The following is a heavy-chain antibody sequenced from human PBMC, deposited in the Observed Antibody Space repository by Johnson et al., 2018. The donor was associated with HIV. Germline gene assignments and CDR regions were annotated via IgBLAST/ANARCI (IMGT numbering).Heavy chain of an antibody. CDR3: ARDFSVRACDI. Sequence: VQLVESGGGLIQPGGSLRLSCVASGFTVSSNYMSWVRQAPGKGLEWVSVFYSGGSTYYADSVKGRFTISRDNSKNTLYLQMNSLRAEDTAVYYCARDFSVRACDIWGQGTMVTVSS. J-gene: IGHJ3*02. D-gene: IGHD3-10*01. CDR1: GFTVSSNY. V-gene: IGHV3-53*01. CDR2: FYSGGST.